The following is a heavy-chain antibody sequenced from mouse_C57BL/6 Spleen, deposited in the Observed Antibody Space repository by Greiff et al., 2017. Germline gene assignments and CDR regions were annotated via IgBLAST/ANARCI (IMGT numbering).Heavy chain of an antibody. CDR3: AREVITTVVAPFDY. J-gene: IGHJ2*01. D-gene: IGHD1-1*01. V-gene: IGHV1-82*01. Sequence: QVQLQQSGPELVKPGASVKISCKASGYAFSSSWMNWVKQRPGKGLEWIGRIYPGDGDTNYNGKFKGKATLTADKSSSTAYMQLSSLTSEDSAVYFCAREVITTVVAPFDYWGQGTTLTVSS. CDR1: GYAFSSSW. CDR2: IYPGDGDT.